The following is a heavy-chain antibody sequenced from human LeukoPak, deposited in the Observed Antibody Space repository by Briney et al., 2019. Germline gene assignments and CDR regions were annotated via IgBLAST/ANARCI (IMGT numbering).Heavy chain of an antibody. CDR2: INPSGGST. CDR1: GYTFTSYY. CDR3: ARDSSSTNWFDP. V-gene: IGHV1-46*01. Sequence: ASVKVSCKASGYTFTSYYMHWVRQAPGQGLEWMGIINPSGGSTSYAQKFQGRVTMTRDASTSTVYMELSSLRSEDTAVYYCARDSSSTNWFDPWGQGTLVTVSS. J-gene: IGHJ5*02. D-gene: IGHD6-13*01.